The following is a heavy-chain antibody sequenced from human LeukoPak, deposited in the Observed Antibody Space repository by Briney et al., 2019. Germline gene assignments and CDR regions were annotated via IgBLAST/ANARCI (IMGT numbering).Heavy chain of an antibody. V-gene: IGHV1-46*01. CDR2: INPSGGRT. J-gene: IGHJ6*02. CDR1: GGTFSSYA. CDR3: ARDLAIAAAPYGMDL. D-gene: IGHD6-13*01. Sequence: ASVKVSCKASGGTFSSYAISWVRQAPGQGLEWMGIINPSGGRTNNAQQFQGRVTMTRDTSTSTVYMQLSSLRSEDTAVYYCARDLAIAAAPYGMDLWGQGTTVTVSS.